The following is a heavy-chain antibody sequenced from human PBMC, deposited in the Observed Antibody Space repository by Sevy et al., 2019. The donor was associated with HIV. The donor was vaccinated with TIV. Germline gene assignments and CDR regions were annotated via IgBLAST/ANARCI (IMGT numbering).Heavy chain of an antibody. D-gene: IGHD5-18*01. CDR1: GGSISSYY. V-gene: IGHV4-59*01. CDR2: IYYSGST. Sequence: SETLSLTCTVSGGSISSYYWRWIRQPPGKGLEWIGYIYYSGSTNYNPSLKSRVTISVDTSKNQFSLKLSSVTAADTAVYYCARVNPGQYNYYYYGMDVWGQGTTVTVSS. J-gene: IGHJ6*02. CDR3: ARVNPGQYNYYYYGMDV.